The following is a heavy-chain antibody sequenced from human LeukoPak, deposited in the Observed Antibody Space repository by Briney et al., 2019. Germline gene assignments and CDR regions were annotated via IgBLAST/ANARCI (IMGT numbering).Heavy chain of an antibody. V-gene: IGHV5-51*01. Sequence: GESLKISCKGPRHSFHSQWIGWVRQMPGKGLEWMGIIYPDDSDTRYSSSFQGQVTISADKSISTAYLQWNSLEASDSAIYYCARRGDSDFRIDWGQGTLVTVSS. CDR2: IYPDDSDT. D-gene: IGHD2-21*02. CDR3: ARRGDSDFRID. CDR1: RHSFHSQW. J-gene: IGHJ4*02.